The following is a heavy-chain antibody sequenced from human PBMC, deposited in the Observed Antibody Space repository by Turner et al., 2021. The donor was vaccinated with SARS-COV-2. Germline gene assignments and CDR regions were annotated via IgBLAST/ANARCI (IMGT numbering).Heavy chain of an antibody. CDR1: GLTFSSAW. Sequence: EVQLVESGGDLVKPGGSLRLPCAVSGLTFSSAWMSWVRQAPGKGLEWVGRIKSKSYDGTTYYAAPVKGRFTISRDDSRNTLYLEMDSLKDEDTAVYYCTALPDMGNYQGYFHHWGRGTLVTVSS. J-gene: IGHJ1*01. D-gene: IGHD3-10*01. CDR3: TALPDMGNYQGYFHH. CDR2: IKSKSYDGTT. V-gene: IGHV3-15*05.